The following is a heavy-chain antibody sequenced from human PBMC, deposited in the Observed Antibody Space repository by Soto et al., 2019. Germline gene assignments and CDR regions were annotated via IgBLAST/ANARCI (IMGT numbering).Heavy chain of an antibody. J-gene: IGHJ4*02. D-gene: IGHD6-19*01. CDR3: AKDPAPQPYSSGWFDY. V-gene: IGHV3-30*18. CDR2: ISYDGSNK. CDR1: GFTFSSYG. Sequence: GGSLRLSCAASGFTFSSYGMHWVRQAPGKGLEWVAVISYDGSNKYYADSVKGRFTISRDNSKNTLYLQMNSLRAEDTAVYYCAKDPAPQPYSSGWFDYWGQGTLVTVSS.